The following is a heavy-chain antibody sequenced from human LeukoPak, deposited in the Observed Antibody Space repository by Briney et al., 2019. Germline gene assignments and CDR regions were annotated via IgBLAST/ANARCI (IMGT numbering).Heavy chain of an antibody. CDR2: ISSSSYI. Sequence: GGSLRLSCAASGFTFSSYEMNWVRQAPGKGLEWVSSISSSSYIYYADSVKGRFTISRDNAKNTLYLQMNSLRAEDTAVYYCARDWVSVVPAAQFDPWGQGTLVTVSS. CDR1: GFTFSSYE. D-gene: IGHD2-2*01. V-gene: IGHV3-21*01. J-gene: IGHJ5*02. CDR3: ARDWVSVVPAAQFDP.